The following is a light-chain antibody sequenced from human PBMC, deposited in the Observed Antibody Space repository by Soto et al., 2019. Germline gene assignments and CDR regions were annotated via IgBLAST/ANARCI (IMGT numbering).Light chain of an antibody. V-gene: IGLV2-14*01. Sequence: QSALTQPASVSGSPGQSITISCTGSSSDIGAYNHVSWYQQHPGKAPELMIFEASSRPSGVSNRFSGSKSGNTASLTISGLQAEDEADYYCSSYAGSNMGVFGSGTKLTVL. CDR3: SSYAGSNMGV. CDR1: SSDIGAYNH. CDR2: EAS. J-gene: IGLJ1*01.